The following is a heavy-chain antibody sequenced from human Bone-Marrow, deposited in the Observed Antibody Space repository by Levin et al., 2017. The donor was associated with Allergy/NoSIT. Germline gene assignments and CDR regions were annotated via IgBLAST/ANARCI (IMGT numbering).Heavy chain of an antibody. Sequence: TGGSLRLSCAASGFTFSSYGMHWVRQAPGKGLEWVAVIWYDGSNRYYADSVKGRFTISRDKPKNTLYLQMNSLRAEDTAVYYCARDYYDSSGQMGWFDPWGQGTLVTVSS. J-gene: IGHJ5*02. CDR1: GFTFSSYG. CDR3: ARDYYDSSGQMGWFDP. CDR2: IWYDGSNR. V-gene: IGHV3-33*01. D-gene: IGHD3-22*01.